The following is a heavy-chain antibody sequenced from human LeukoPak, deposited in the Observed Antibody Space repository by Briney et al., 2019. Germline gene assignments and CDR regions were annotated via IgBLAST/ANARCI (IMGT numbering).Heavy chain of an antibody. V-gene: IGHV4-38-2*01. J-gene: IGHJ4*02. CDR3: ARVKYSSGWYYYFDY. CDR1: GYSISSGYY. CDR2: IYHSGST. D-gene: IGHD6-19*01. Sequence: KTSETLSLTCAVSGYSISSGYYWGWIRQPPGKGPEWIGSIYHSGSTYYNPSLKSRVTISVDTSENQFSLKLSSVTAADTAVYYCARVKYSSGWYYYFDYWGQGTLVTVSS.